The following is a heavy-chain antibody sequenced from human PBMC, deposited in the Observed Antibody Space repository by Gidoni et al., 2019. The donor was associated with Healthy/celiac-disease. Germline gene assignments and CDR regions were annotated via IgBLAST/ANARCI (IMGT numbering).Heavy chain of an antibody. Sequence: QVQLQQWGAGLLTPSETLSLTCAVYGGSFSGYYWSWIRQPPGKGLEWIGEINHSGSTNYNPSLKSRVTISVDTSKNQFSLKLSSVTAADTAVYYCAGGRYCSSTSCYDTVTTSYFDYWGQGTLVTVSS. D-gene: IGHD2-2*01. CDR2: INHSGST. CDR3: AGGRYCSSTSCYDTVTTSYFDY. CDR1: GGSFSGYY. J-gene: IGHJ4*02. V-gene: IGHV4-34*01.